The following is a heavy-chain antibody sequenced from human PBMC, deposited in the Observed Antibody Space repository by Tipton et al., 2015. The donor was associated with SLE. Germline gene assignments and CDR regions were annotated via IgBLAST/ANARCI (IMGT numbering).Heavy chain of an antibody. Sequence: LRLSCAVYGGSFSGYYWSWIRQPPGKGLEWIGEINHSGSTNYNPSLKSRATISVDTSKNQFSLKLSSVTAADTAVYYCARGRPAFDIWGQGTMVTVSS. CDR1: GGSFSGYY. CDR2: INHSGST. V-gene: IGHV4-34*01. J-gene: IGHJ3*02. CDR3: ARGRPAFDI.